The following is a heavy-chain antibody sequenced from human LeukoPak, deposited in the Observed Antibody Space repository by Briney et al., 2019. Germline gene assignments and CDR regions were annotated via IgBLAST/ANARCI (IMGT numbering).Heavy chain of an antibody. J-gene: IGHJ4*02. CDR2: INPNSGGT. CDR3: ARGLRAGGGSCYFDY. V-gene: IGHV1-2*02. D-gene: IGHD2-15*01. Sequence: ASVKVSCKASGYTFTGYYIHWVRQAPGQGLEWMGWINPNSGGTNYAQKFQGRVTMTRDTSISTAYMELSRLRSDDTAMYYCARGLRAGGGSCYFDYWGQGTLVRVSS. CDR1: GYTFTGYY.